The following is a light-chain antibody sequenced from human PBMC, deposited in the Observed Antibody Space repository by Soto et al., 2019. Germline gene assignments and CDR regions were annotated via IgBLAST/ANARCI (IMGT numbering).Light chain of an antibody. J-gene: IGLJ2*01. CDR1: SSNIGSNY. Sequence: QSVLTQPPSASGTPGQRVTISCSGSSSNIGSNYVYWYQQLPGTAPKLLIYRNNQRPSGVPDRFSGSKSGTSASLAISGLRSEDEADYYCAAWDDSLSGDVVFGGGTQLT. CDR2: RNN. CDR3: AAWDDSLSGDVV. V-gene: IGLV1-47*01.